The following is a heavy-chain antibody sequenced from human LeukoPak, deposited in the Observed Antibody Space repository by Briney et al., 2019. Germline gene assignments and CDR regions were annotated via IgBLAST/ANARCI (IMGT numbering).Heavy chain of an antibody. CDR2: IYYSGGT. J-gene: IGHJ4*02. D-gene: IGHD6-13*01. CDR1: GGSISSSSYY. Sequence: SQTLSLTCTVSGGSISSSSYYWGWIRQPPGKGLEWIGSIYYSGGTYRNPSLKSRITISVDTSKNQFSLKLSSVTAADTAVYYCARHGNIEQELVQVDFWGQGTLVTVSS. CDR3: ARHGNIEQELVQVDF. V-gene: IGHV4-39*01.